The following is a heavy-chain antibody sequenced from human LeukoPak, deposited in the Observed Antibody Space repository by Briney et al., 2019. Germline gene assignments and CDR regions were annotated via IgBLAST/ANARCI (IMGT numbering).Heavy chain of an antibody. V-gene: IGHV3-53*01. Sequence: GGSLRLSCAASGFTFSSYSMNWVRQAPGEGPEWLSIIYTNGEVYYEDSLKGRFTISRDDFKNTLYLQMNSLRVEDTAVYYCARGGGYKYGFGHVPFDFWGQGILVTVSS. CDR2: IYTNGEV. D-gene: IGHD5-18*01. CDR1: GFTFSSYS. CDR3: ARGGGYKYGFGHVPFDF. J-gene: IGHJ4*02.